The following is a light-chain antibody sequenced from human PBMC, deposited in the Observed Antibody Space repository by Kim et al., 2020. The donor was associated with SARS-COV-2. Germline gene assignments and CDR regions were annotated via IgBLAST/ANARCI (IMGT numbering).Light chain of an antibody. CDR2: DVS. Sequence: QSVTLSCTGTSSDVGGYNYVSWYQQHPGKAPTLMIYDVSTRPSGVPDRFSGSKSGNTASLTISGLQAEDEADYYCCSYAGSYTLYVFGTGTKVTVL. J-gene: IGLJ1*01. V-gene: IGLV2-11*01. CDR1: SSDVGGYNY. CDR3: CSYAGSYTLYV.